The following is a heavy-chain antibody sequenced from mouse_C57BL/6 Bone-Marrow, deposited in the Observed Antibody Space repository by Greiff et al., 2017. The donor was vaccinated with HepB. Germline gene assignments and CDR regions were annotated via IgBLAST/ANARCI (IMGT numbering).Heavy chain of an antibody. Sequence: QVQLQQSGAELVMPGASVKLSCKASGYTFTSYWMHWVKQRPGQGLEWIGEIDPSDSYTNYNQKFKGKSTLTVDKSSSTAYMQLSSLTSEDSAVYYCARSGDWDYFDYWGQGTTLTVSS. CDR3: ARSGDWDYFDY. J-gene: IGHJ2*01. CDR1: GYTFTSYW. V-gene: IGHV1-69*01. CDR2: IDPSDSYT. D-gene: IGHD4-1*01.